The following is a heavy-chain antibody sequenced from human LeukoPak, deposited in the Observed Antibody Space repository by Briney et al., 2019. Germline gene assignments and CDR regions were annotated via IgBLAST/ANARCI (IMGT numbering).Heavy chain of an antibody. V-gene: IGHV1-69*05. CDR3: ARDHGSSGWYNY. Sequence: SVKVSCXASGGTFSSYAISWVRQAPGQGLEWMGRIIPIFGTANYAQKFQGRVTITTDESTSTAYMELSSLRSEDTAVYYCARDHGSSGWYNYWGQGTLVTVSS. CDR1: GGTFSSYA. CDR2: IIPIFGTA. J-gene: IGHJ4*02. D-gene: IGHD6-19*01.